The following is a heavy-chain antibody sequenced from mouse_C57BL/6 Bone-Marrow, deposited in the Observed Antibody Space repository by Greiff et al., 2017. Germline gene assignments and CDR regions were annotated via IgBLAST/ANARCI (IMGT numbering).Heavy chain of an antibody. CDR1: GYTFTDHT. V-gene: IGHV1-78*01. CDR3: ARVLYPDYFDD. D-gene: IGHD2-1*01. J-gene: IGHJ2*01. CDR2: IYPRDGST. Sequence: VQLQQSDAELVKPGASVKISCKASGYTFTDHTIHWMKQRPEQGLEWIGYIYPRDGSTNYNEKFKGKATLTADKSSSTAYMQLNSLTSEDSAGYFCARVLYPDYFDDWGQGTTLTVSS.